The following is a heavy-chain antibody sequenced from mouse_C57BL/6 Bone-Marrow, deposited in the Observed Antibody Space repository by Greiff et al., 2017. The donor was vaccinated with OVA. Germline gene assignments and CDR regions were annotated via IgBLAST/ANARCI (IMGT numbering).Heavy chain of an antibody. D-gene: IGHD2-3*01. Sequence: VQLQQSGGDLVKPGGSLKLSCAASGFTFSSYGMSWVRQTPDKRLEWVATISSGGSYTYYPDSVKGRFTISRDNAKNTLYLQISSLKSDDTAMYYCAREADGYYVAMDYWGQGTSVTVSS. CDR2: ISSGGSYT. CDR3: AREADGYYVAMDY. J-gene: IGHJ4*01. V-gene: IGHV5-6*01. CDR1: GFTFSSYG.